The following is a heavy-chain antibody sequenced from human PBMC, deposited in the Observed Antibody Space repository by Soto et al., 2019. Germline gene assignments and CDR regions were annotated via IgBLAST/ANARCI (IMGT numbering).Heavy chain of an antibody. Sequence: SETLSRTWTVSGGSISSGDYYWSWIRQPPGKGLEWIGYIYYSGITYYNPSLKSRVTISVDTSKNQFSLKLSSVTAADTAVYYCARDNILGILYGGMDVWGQGTTVTVSS. J-gene: IGHJ6*02. CDR3: ARDNILGILYGGMDV. D-gene: IGHD3-3*01. V-gene: IGHV4-30-4*01. CDR2: IYYSGIT. CDR1: GGSISSGDYY.